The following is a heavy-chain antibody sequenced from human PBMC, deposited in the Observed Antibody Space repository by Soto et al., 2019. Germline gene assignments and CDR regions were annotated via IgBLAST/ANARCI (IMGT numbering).Heavy chain of an antibody. CDR1: GGSISSYY. V-gene: IGHV4-59*01. Sequence: SETLSLTCTVSGGSISSYYWSWIRQPPGKGLEWIGYIYYSGSTNYNPSLKSRVTISVDTSKNQFSLKLSSVTAADTAVYYCARFSGLGYCSGGSCHHEGNAFDIWGQGTMVTVSS. J-gene: IGHJ3*02. D-gene: IGHD2-15*01. CDR2: IYYSGST. CDR3: ARFSGLGYCSGGSCHHEGNAFDI.